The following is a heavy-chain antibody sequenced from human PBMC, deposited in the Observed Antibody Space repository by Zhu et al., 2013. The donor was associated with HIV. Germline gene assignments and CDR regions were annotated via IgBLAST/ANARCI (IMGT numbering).Heavy chain of an antibody. J-gene: IGHJ4*02. CDR3: ARYFGSGAYALDY. Sequence: VQLVESGGGLVQPGGSLRLSCAASGFTFSNSWIHWVRQAPGKGLVWVSRITGDGSSTSYADSVKGRFTISRDNAKNTLYLQMNSLRAEDTAVYYCARYFGSGAYALDYWGQGTLVTVSS. D-gene: IGHD3-10*01. V-gene: IGHV3-74*01. CDR1: GFTFSNSW. CDR2: ITGDGSST.